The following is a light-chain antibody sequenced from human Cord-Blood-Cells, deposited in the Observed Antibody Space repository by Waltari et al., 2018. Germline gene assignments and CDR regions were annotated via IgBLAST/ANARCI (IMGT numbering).Light chain of an antibody. CDR3: QQYNNWPPLT. CDR1: QSVSSN. Sequence: EIVLTQFTATLSVSAAERATLPCRASQSVSSNLAWYQQKPGQAPRLLIYGASTRATGIPARFSGSGSGTEFTLTISSLQSEDFAVYYCQQYNNWPPLTFGGGTKVEIK. J-gene: IGKJ4*01. V-gene: IGKV3-15*01. CDR2: GAS.